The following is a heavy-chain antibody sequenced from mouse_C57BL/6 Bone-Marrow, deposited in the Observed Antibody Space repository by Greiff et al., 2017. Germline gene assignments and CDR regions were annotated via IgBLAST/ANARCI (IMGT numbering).Heavy chain of an antibody. V-gene: IGHV1-55*01. CDR1: GYTFTSSW. Sequence: QVQLQQPGAELVKPGASVKMSCKASGYTFTSSWITWVKQRPGQGLEWIGDIYPGSGSTNYNEKFKSKATLTVDTSSSSAYMQLSSLTAEDSAVYYCTLVYDYRAYWGQGTLVTVSA. J-gene: IGHJ3*01. CDR2: IYPGSGST. D-gene: IGHD2-4*01. CDR3: TLVYDYRAY.